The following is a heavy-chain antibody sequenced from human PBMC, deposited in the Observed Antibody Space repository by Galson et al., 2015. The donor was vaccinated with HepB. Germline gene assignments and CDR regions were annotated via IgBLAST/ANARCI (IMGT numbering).Heavy chain of an antibody. CDR3: AHLLNFDWFGRAGTERYWYFDL. D-gene: IGHD3-9*01. CDR2: IYWDDDK. Sequence: ALVKPTQTLTLTCTFSGFSLSTSGVGVGWIRQPPGKALEWLALIYWDDDKRYSPSLKSRLTITKDTSKNQVVLTMTNMDPVDTATYYCAHLLNFDWFGRAGTERYWYFDLWGRGTLVTVSS. V-gene: IGHV2-5*02. CDR1: GFSLSTSGVG. J-gene: IGHJ2*01.